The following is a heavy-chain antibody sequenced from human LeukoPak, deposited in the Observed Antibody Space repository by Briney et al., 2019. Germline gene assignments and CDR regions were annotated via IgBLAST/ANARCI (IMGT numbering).Heavy chain of an antibody. CDR3: ARSLKRYYYDSSGYQKFYYYYYMDV. D-gene: IGHD3-22*01. CDR1: GGSFSGYY. V-gene: IGHV4-34*01. J-gene: IGHJ6*03. Sequence: PSETLSLTCAVYGGSFSGYYWSWIRQPPGKGLEWIGEINHSGSTNYNPSFKSRVTISVDTSKNQFSLQLSSVTAAETAVYYCARSLKRYYYDSSGYQKFYYYYYMDVWGKGTTVTISS. CDR2: INHSGST.